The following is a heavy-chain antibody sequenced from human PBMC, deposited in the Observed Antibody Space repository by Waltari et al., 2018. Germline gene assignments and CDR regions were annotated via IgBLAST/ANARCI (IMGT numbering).Heavy chain of an antibody. J-gene: IGHJ4*02. Sequence: QVQLVQSGAEVKKPGASVKVSCKASGYTFTSYYMHWVRQAPGQGLEWMGIINPSGGSTSYAQKFQGRVTMTRDTSTSTVYMELSSLRSEDTAVYYCARVDPRPYGDYGFTPPDYWGQGTLVTVSS. D-gene: IGHD4-17*01. CDR1: GYTFTSYY. CDR2: INPSGGST. V-gene: IGHV1-46*01. CDR3: ARVDPRPYGDYGFTPPDY.